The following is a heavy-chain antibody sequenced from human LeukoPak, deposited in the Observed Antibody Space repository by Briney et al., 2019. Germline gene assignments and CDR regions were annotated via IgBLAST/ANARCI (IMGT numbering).Heavy chain of an antibody. CDR2: INAGNGNT. J-gene: IGHJ6*03. CDR3: ARARRGPPLDYYYYMDV. CDR1: GYTFTRYV. Sequence: GASVKVSCKASGYTFTRYVMHWVRQAPGQRPEWMGWINAGNGNTKYSQKFQGRVTITADESTSTAYMELSSLRSEDTAVYYCARARRGPPLDYYYYMDVWGKGTTVTVSS. V-gene: IGHV1-3*01. D-gene: IGHD1-14*01.